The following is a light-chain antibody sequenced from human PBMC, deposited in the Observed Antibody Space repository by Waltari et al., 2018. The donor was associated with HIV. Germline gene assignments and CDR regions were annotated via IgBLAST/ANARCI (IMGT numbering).Light chain of an antibody. CDR2: AAS. J-gene: IGKJ1*01. CDR1: QSISNY. CDR3: QQSYTTPWT. V-gene: IGKV1-39*01. Sequence: DIQMTQSPSSLSASVGDRVSITCRASQSISNYLNWYQHKLGKAPKRLIYAASILQSGVPSRFSGSGSGTDFTLTITSLQPEDFAIYYCQQSYTTPWTFGQGTKVEI.